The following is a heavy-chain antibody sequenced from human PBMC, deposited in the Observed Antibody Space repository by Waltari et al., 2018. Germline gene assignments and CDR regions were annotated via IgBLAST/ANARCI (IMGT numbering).Heavy chain of an antibody. CDR2: IIPILCIA. CDR3: ARPSTMIVVVTPDAFDI. V-gene: IGHV1-69*04. D-gene: IGHD3-22*01. Sequence: QVQLVQSGAEVKKPGSSVKVSCKASGGTFSSYAISWVRQAPGQGLEWMGGIIPILCIANYAQKFQGRVTITADESTSTAYMELSSLRSEDTAVYYCARPSTMIVVVTPDAFDIWGQGTMVTVSS. J-gene: IGHJ3*02. CDR1: GGTFSSYA.